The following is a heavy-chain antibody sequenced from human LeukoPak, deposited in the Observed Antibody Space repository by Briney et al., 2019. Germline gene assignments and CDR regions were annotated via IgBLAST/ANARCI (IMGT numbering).Heavy chain of an antibody. D-gene: IGHD3-3*01. CDR1: GFTFSGYS. V-gene: IGHV3-21*01. CDR3: ARAQNFWSGFDY. CDR2: ISSSSSYI. J-gene: IGHJ4*02. Sequence: SGGSLRLSCAASGFTFSGYSMNWVRQAPGKGLEWVSSISSSSSYIYYADSVKGRFTISRDNAKNSLYLQMNSLRAEDTAVYYCARAQNFWSGFDYWGQGTLVTVSS.